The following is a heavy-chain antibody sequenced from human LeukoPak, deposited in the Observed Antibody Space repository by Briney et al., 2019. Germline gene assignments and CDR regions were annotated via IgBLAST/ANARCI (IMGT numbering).Heavy chain of an antibody. D-gene: IGHD3-22*01. CDR1: GGSISSGGYY. CDR2: IYYSGST. V-gene: IGHV4-31*03. Sequence: PSQTLSLTCTVSGGSISSGGYYWSWIRQPPGKGLEWIGYIYYSGSTYYNPSLKSRVTISVDTSKNQFSLKLSSVTAADTAVYYCATSSSGYYYVGCWGQATLVTVSS. CDR3: ATSSSGYYYVGC. J-gene: IGHJ4*02.